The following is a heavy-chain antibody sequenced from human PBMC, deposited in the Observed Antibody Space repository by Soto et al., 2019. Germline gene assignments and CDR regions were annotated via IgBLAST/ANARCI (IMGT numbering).Heavy chain of an antibody. J-gene: IGHJ4*02. D-gene: IGHD3-22*01. Sequence: PGGSLRLSCAASGFTFNGYWMSWVLQAPGKGLEWEANIKEERSEKDSVDSAKGRFTISRDNAEKPLYLQMNSLRAEDTAMFFCARVMPDGYGYFEYWGRGTLVTVSS. CDR2: IKEERSEK. CDR3: ARVMPDGYGYFEY. V-gene: IGHV3-7*01. CDR1: GFTFNGYW.